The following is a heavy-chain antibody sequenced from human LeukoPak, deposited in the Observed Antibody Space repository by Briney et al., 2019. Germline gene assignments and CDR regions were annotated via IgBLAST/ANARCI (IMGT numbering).Heavy chain of an antibody. V-gene: IGHV4-59*12. CDR3: ARGGQIVATTGFNWLDP. Sequence: SETLSLTCTVSGGSISSYYWSWIRQPPGKGLEGIGYIYYSGSTNYNPSLKSRVTISVDTSKNQFSLKLSSVTAADTAVYYCARGGQIVATTGFNWLDPWGLGTLVTVSS. D-gene: IGHD1-1*01. CDR1: GGSISSYY. CDR2: IYYSGST. J-gene: IGHJ5*02.